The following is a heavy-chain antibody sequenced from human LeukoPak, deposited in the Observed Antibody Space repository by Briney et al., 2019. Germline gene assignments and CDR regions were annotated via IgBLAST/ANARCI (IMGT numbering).Heavy chain of an antibody. CDR1: GFTVSSTD. J-gene: IGHJ4*02. Sequence: GSLRLSCAASGFTVSSTDMSWVRQAPGKGLEWIGEINHSGSTYYNPSLKSRVTISVDTSKNQFSLKLNSVTAADTAVYYCARHYGLWGQGTLVTVSS. D-gene: IGHD3-16*01. CDR3: ARHYGL. V-gene: IGHV4-34*01. CDR2: INHSGST.